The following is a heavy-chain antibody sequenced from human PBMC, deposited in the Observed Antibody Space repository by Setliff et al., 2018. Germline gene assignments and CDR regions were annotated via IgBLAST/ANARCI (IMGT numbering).Heavy chain of an antibody. D-gene: IGHD6-13*01. Sequence: PSETLSLTCAVYGGSFNSYYWSWIRQPPGKGLEWIGEINHSGSINYNPSLKSRVTISVDTSKNQFSLKLSSVTAADTAVYYCARGDIAAGTTTISWWFDPWGQGNLVTVSS. CDR1: GGSFNSYY. J-gene: IGHJ5*02. CDR3: ARGDIAAGTTTISWWFDP. CDR2: INHSGSI. V-gene: IGHV4-34*01.